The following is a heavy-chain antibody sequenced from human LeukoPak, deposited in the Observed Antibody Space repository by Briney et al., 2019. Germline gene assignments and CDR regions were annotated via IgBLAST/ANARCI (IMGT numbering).Heavy chain of an antibody. Sequence: ASVKVSCQASGYTFTGYFMHWVRPAPGRGLEWMGWIKPNSGGTNYAQKFQGRVTMARDTSISTAYMELSRLRSDDTAVYYCASAYSSSWYKDYWGQGTLVTVSS. CDR2: IKPNSGGT. CDR1: GYTFTGYF. CDR3: ASAYSSSWYKDY. J-gene: IGHJ4*02. D-gene: IGHD6-13*01. V-gene: IGHV1-2*02.